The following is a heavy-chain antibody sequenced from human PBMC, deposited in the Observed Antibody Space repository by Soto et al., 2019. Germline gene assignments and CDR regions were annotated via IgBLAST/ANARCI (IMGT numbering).Heavy chain of an antibody. CDR2: IYYSGST. CDR3: ARRYGGAFDI. J-gene: IGHJ3*02. Sequence: SDTLSLTCAVDSTSIHSYYWSWIRQPPGKGLEWIGYIYYSGSTNYNPSLKSRVTISVDTSNNQFSLRLSSVTAADTAVYYCARRYGGAFDIWGQGTMVT. CDR1: STSIHSYY. V-gene: IGHV4-59*08. D-gene: IGHD4-17*01.